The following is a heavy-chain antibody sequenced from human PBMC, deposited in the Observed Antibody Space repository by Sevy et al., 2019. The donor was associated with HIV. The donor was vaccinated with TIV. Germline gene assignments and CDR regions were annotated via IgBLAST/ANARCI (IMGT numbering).Heavy chain of an antibody. CDR3: AKGTLVVPTVIYYYYGMSV. V-gene: IGHV3-23*01. J-gene: IGHJ6*02. CDR2: ISHSGDGT. D-gene: IGHD2-2*02. CDR1: GFTFSSYA. Sequence: GGSLRLSCAASGFTFSSYAMSWVRQAPGKGLEWVSAISHSGDGTNYADSVKGQFTISRDKSKNTLYREMNSLRAEDTAVYYCAKGTLVVPTVIYYYYGMSVWGQGTTVTVSS.